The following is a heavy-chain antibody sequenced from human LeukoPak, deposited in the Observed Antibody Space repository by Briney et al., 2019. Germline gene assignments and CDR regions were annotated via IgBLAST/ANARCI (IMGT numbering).Heavy chain of an antibody. CDR2: VRGSGTDT. V-gene: IGHV3-23*01. CDR1: GFTFSTYA. Sequence: GGSLRLSCAASGFTFSTYAMTWVRQAPGKGLEWVSTVRGSGTDTYYADSVKGQFTISRDNSKNTLYLQMNSLRAEDTAIYYCAKTSRANSGYDSPFHYWGQGTLVTVSS. D-gene: IGHD5-12*01. CDR3: AKTSRANSGYDSPFHY. J-gene: IGHJ4*02.